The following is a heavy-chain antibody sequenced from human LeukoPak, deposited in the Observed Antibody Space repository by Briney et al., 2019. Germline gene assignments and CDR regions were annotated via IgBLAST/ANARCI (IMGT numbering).Heavy chain of an antibody. CDR2: ISAYNGNT. Sequence: ASVKVSCKASGYTFTSYGISWVRQAPGQGLEWMGWISAYNGNTNYAQKLQGRVTMTTDTSTSTAYMELRSLRSDDTAVYYCARDYCSGGSCYSWTPAYPYYFDYWGQGTLVTVSS. CDR3: ARDYCSGGSCYSWTPAYPYYFDY. D-gene: IGHD2-15*01. CDR1: GYTFTSYG. J-gene: IGHJ4*02. V-gene: IGHV1-18*01.